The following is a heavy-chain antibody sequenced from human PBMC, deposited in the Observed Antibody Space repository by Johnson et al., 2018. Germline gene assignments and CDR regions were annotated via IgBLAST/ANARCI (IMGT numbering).Heavy chain of an antibody. CDR2: ITSSSSNI. J-gene: IGHJ3*02. V-gene: IGHV3-21*05. CDR3: ARGVDNFDI. CDR1: GFTFSSYG. D-gene: IGHD3-9*01. Sequence: VQLQESGGGLVKPGGSLRLSCAASGFTFSSYGMHWVRQAPGKGLEWLSYITSSSSNIHYADSVKGRVTISRDNARNLLYLQINSLRADDTAVYYCARGVDNFDIWGQGTMVTVSS.